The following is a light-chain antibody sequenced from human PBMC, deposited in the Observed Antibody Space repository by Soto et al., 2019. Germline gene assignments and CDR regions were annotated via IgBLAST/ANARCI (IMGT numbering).Light chain of an antibody. Sequence: QSALTQPPSASGSPGQSVTISCTGTSSDVGGYKYVSWYQHHPGKAPKLMIYEVSRRPSGVPDRFSGSKSGNTASLTVSGLQAEDEADYYFFSAADNSHYVFGTGTKLTVL. CDR2: EVS. CDR1: SSDVGGYKY. J-gene: IGLJ1*01. V-gene: IGLV2-8*01. CDR3: FSAADNSHYV.